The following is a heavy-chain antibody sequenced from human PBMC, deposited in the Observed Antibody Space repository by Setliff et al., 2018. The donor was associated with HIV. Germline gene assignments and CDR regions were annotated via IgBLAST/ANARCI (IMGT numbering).Heavy chain of an antibody. V-gene: IGHV4-34*01. Sequence: SETLSLTCAVYGGSFSGFYWTFIRQSPGKGLEWIGEVTHSGTTTYDPSLKSRITISVDTSKNQFSLKLTSVTAADMGVYYCARGRKKTLAVSGTRYFDFWGQGTPVTVSS. CDR2: VTHSGTT. J-gene: IGHJ4*02. CDR3: ARGRKKTLAVSGTRYFDF. D-gene: IGHD6-19*01. CDR1: GGSFSGFY.